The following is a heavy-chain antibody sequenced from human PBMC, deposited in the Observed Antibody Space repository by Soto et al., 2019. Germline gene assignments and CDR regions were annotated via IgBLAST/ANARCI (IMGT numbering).Heavy chain of an antibody. Sequence: PSETLSLTCAVFGGSISNSNCWTWVRQPPGKGLDWIGALLHSGSTNDNASLMGRVTISVDKANNQGSLKLSSVTAAVTAVYYCAHRPIVGAAIWGQGTLVTVSS. CDR2: LLHSGST. D-gene: IGHD1-26*01. CDR3: AHRPIVGAAI. J-gene: IGHJ4*02. CDR1: GGSISNSNC. V-gene: IGHV4-4*02.